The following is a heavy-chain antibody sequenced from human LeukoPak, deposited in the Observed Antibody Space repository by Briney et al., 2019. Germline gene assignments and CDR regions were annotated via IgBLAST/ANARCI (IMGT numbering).Heavy chain of an antibody. CDR3: AREDYGTEKFDY. D-gene: IGHD4-17*01. J-gene: IGHJ4*02. CDR1: GFTFSRYT. Sequence: GGSLRLSCAASGFTFSRYTMHWARQAPGKGLGYVSGISSKGGSTYYASSVKGRFTVSRDNSKNTLYLQMGSLRAEDMAVYYCAREDYGTEKFDYWGQGTLVTVSS. CDR2: ISSKGGST. V-gene: IGHV3-64*01.